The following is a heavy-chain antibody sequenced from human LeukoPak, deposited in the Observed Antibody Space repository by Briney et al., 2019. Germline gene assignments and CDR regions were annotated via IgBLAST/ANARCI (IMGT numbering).Heavy chain of an antibody. CDR1: GYTFTGYY. CDR3: AKGRGTTVTAAANY. V-gene: IGHV1-2*02. Sequence: ASVKVSCKASGYTFTGYYMHWVRQAPGQGLEWMGWINPNSGATKYAQKFQDRVTMTRDTSISTAYMELSRLRSDDTAVYYCAKGRGTTVTAAANYWGQGTLVTVSS. D-gene: IGHD4-17*01. J-gene: IGHJ4*02. CDR2: INPNSGAT.